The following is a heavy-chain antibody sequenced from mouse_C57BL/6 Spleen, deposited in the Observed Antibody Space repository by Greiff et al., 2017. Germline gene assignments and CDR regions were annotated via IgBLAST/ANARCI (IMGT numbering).Heavy chain of an antibody. D-gene: IGHD1-1*01. J-gene: IGHJ3*01. CDR2: IDPSDSYT. CDR3: ARRGAITTVVAPFAY. CDR1: GYTFTSYW. Sequence: QVQLQQPGAELVMPGASVKLSCKASGYTFTSYWMHWVKQRPGQGLEWIGEIDPSDSYTNYNQKFKGKSTLTVGKSSSTAYMQLSSLTSEDSAIYYCARRGAITTVVAPFAYWGQGTLVTVSA. V-gene: IGHV1-69*01.